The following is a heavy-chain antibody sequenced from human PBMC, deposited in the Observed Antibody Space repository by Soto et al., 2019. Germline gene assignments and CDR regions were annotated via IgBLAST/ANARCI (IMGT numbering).Heavy chain of an antibody. CDR2: ISYDGSTK. Sequence: QVQLVESGGGVVQPGRSLRLSCAASGFTFSSYALHWVRQAPGKGLEWVAVISYDGSTKYYADSVKGRFTISRDNSKNTLYLQMNSLRAEDTAVDYCARAVAPFYYYYGMDVWGQGTTVTVSS. V-gene: IGHV3-30-3*01. D-gene: IGHD2-21*01. CDR1: GFTFSSYA. CDR3: ARAVAPFYYYYGMDV. J-gene: IGHJ6*02.